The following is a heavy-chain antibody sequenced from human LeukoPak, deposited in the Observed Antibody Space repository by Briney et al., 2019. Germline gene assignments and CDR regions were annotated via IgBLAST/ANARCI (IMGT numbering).Heavy chain of an antibody. V-gene: IGHV3-30-3*01. CDR2: ISHDGNYN. J-gene: IGHJ4*02. D-gene: IGHD3-16*01. Sequence: PGTSLRLSCAASGLTFSDHAMHWVRQAPGKGLEWLGVISHDGNYNHYADSVKGRFTVSRDNSKNTVYLHMSSLKPEDTAVYYCARDLGSYGWGNHFDYWGQGTLVTVSS. CDR3: ARDLGSYGWGNHFDY. CDR1: GLTFSDHA.